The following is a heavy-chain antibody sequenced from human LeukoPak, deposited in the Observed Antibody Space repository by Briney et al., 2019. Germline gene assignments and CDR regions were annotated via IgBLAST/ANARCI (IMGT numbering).Heavy chain of an antibody. Sequence: PSETLSLTCAVYGGSFSGYYWSWIRQPPGKGLEWIGEINHSGSTNYNPSRKSRVTISVDTSKNQFSLKLSSVTAADTAVYYCARRGDYYDSSGYWYWGQGTLVTVSS. CDR1: GGSFSGYY. J-gene: IGHJ4*02. D-gene: IGHD3-22*01. CDR3: ARRGDYYDSSGYWY. CDR2: INHSGST. V-gene: IGHV4-34*01.